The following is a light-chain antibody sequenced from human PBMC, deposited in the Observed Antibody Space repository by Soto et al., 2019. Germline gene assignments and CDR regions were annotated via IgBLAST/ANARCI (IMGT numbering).Light chain of an antibody. CDR1: HSLLHSNGYNY. V-gene: IGKV2-28*01. Sequence: DIVMTQSPLSLPVTPAEPASISCRSSHSLLHSNGYNYLDWYLQKPGQSPQLLIYLGSNRASGVPDRFSGSGSGTDFTLKISRVEAEDVGVYYCMQALQTPGAFGQGTKVEIK. CDR3: MQALQTPGA. CDR2: LGS. J-gene: IGKJ1*01.